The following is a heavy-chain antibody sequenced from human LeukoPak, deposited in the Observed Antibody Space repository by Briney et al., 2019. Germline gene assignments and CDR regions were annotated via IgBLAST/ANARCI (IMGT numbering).Heavy chain of an antibody. V-gene: IGHV3-30*18. D-gene: IGHD5-24*01. J-gene: IGHJ4*02. CDR3: AKDQLDY. CDR1: GFTFSSYG. Sequence: PGGSLRLSCAASGFTFSSYGMHWVRQAPGKGLEWVAVISYDGSNKYYADSVKGRFTISRDNSKNTLYLQINSLRAEDTAVYYCAKDQLDYWGQGTLVTVSS. CDR2: ISYDGSNK.